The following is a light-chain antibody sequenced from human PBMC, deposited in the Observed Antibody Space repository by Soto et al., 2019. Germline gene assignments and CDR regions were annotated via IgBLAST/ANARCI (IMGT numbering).Light chain of an antibody. V-gene: IGKV3-20*01. J-gene: IGKJ1*01. Sequence: EIVLTQSPGTLSLSPGERATLSCRASQSVSNNYLAWYQQTPGQAPRLLIYGASSRATDVPDRFSGSGSGTDFTLTINRLEPEDFAVYYCQQYVTSSPRTFGQGTKVEIK. CDR1: QSVSNNY. CDR2: GAS. CDR3: QQYVTSSPRT.